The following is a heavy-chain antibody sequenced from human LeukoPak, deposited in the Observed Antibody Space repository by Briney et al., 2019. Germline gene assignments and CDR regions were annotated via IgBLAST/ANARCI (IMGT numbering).Heavy chain of an antibody. CDR2: IYYSGST. Sequence: PSETLSLTCTVSGGSISSYYWSWIRQPPGKGLEWIGYIYYSGSTNYNPSLKSRVTISVDTSKSQLSLRLSSVTAADTALYYCARVTPGSHYYYMDVWGKGTTVTVSS. V-gene: IGHV4-59*01. J-gene: IGHJ6*03. D-gene: IGHD3-10*01. CDR1: GGSISSYY. CDR3: ARVTPGSHYYYMDV.